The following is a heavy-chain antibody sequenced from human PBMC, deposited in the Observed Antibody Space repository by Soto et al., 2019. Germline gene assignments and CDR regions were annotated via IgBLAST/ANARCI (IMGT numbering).Heavy chain of an antibody. J-gene: IGHJ6*02. D-gene: IGHD6-13*01. Sequence: WSLRLSCAASGFTFSSYGMHWVRQAPGKGLEWVAVIWYDGSNKYYADSVKGRFTISRDNSKNTLYLQMNSLRAEDTAVYYCASSQQLERATYYYYGMDVWGQGTTVTVSS. CDR3: ASSQQLERATYYYYGMDV. CDR2: IWYDGSNK. CDR1: GFTFSSYG. V-gene: IGHV3-33*01.